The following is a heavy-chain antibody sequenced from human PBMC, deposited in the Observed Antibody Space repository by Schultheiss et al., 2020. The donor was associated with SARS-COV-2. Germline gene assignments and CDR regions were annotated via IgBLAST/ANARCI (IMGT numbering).Heavy chain of an antibody. Sequence: GGSLRLSCAASGFTFSGYEMNWVRQAPGKGLEWISYISSSSSYIYYADSVKGRFTISRDNAKNSLYLQMNSLRAEDTAVYYCARTRDYYYYYMDVWGKGTTVTVSS. CDR1: GFTFSGYE. CDR2: ISSSSSYI. CDR3: ARTRDYYYYYMDV. V-gene: IGHV3-21*05. J-gene: IGHJ6*03.